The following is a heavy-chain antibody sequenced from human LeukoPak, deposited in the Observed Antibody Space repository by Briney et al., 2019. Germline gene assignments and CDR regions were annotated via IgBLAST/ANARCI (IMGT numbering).Heavy chain of an antibody. CDR2: TSYDGSDT. CDR3: ARGRGGLLWFGEFNS. Sequence: GGSLRLSCVTSGFTFSRYAMHWVRQAPGKGLQWVTVTSYDGSDTYYADSVKGRLTISRDNANNSLYLQMNSLRAEDTAVYYCARGRGGLLWFGEFNSWGQGTLVTVSS. CDR1: GFTFSRYA. V-gene: IGHV3-33*05. J-gene: IGHJ4*02. D-gene: IGHD3-10*01.